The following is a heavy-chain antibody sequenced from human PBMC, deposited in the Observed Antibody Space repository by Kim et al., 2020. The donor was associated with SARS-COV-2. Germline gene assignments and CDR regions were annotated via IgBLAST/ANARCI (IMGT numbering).Heavy chain of an antibody. J-gene: IGHJ4*02. CDR3: ARGSGSGSYFPT. D-gene: IGHD1-26*01. V-gene: IGHV4-34*01. CDR2: INHSGST. CDR1: GGSFSGYY. Sequence: SDTLSLTCAVYGGSFSGYYWSWIRQSPGKWLEWIGDINHSGSTNYNPSLKSRVTISVDTSKNQFSLKLSSVTAADTAVYYCARGSGSGSYFPTWGQGTLVTVSS.